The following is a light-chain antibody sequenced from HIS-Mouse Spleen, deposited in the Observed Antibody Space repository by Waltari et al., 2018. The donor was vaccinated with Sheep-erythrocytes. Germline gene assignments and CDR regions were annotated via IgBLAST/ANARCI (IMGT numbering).Light chain of an antibody. CDR3: CSYAGSYNHV. J-gene: IGLJ1*01. Sequence: QSALTQPRSVSGSPGQPVTISCTGTSSGVGGYNYVSWYQQHPGKAPKLMIYDVSKRPSGVPDRFSGSKSGNTASLTISGLQAEDEADYYCCSYAGSYNHVFATGTKVTVL. CDR1: SSGVGGYNY. CDR2: DVS. V-gene: IGLV2-11*01.